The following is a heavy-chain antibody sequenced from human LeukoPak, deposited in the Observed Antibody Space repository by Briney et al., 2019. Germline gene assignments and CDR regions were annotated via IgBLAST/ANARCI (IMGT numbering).Heavy chain of an antibody. J-gene: IGHJ4*02. V-gene: IGHV1-18*01. CDR1: GYTFTSYG. D-gene: IGHD3-3*01. CDR3: ARDQITIFGVVITEHDY. CDR2: ISAYNGNT. Sequence: AASVKVSCKASGYTFTSYGISWVRQAPGQGLEWMGWISAYNGNTNYAQKLQGRVTMTTDTSTSTAYMELRSLRSDDTAVYYCARDQITIFGVVITEHDYWGQGTLVTVSS.